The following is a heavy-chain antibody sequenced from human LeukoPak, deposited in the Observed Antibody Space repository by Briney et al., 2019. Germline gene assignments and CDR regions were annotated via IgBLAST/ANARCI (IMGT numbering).Heavy chain of an antibody. Sequence: GESLKISCEGSGYNFPTFWIGWVRQMPGKGLEWMGIIYPGDSDTRYNPSFQGQATISADKSINTAYLRWSSLKASDTAVYYCARLSLGGFSGNDAFDIWGPGTMVIVSS. J-gene: IGHJ3*02. CDR3: ARLSLGGFSGNDAFDI. V-gene: IGHV5-51*01. CDR1: GYNFPTFW. D-gene: IGHD5-12*01. CDR2: IYPGDSDT.